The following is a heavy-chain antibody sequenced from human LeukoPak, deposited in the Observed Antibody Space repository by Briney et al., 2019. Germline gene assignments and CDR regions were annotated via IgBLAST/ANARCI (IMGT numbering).Heavy chain of an antibody. V-gene: IGHV4-4*07. CDR1: GGSISSYY. Sequence: SETLSLTCAVSGGSISSYYWSWIRQPAGKGLEWIGRIYTSGGINYNPSLKSRVTMSGDTSKKQFSLKLTSVTAADTAVYYCAREDSSSSMGTGYSYYMDVWGKGTTVTVSS. D-gene: IGHD6-6*01. J-gene: IGHJ6*03. CDR3: AREDSSSSMGTGYSYYMDV. CDR2: IYTSGGI.